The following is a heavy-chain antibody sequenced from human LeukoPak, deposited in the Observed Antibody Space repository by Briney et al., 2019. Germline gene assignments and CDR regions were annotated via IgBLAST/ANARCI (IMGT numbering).Heavy chain of an antibody. D-gene: IGHD6-13*01. J-gene: IGHJ2*01. V-gene: IGHV4-34*01. CDR2: INHSGST. Sequence: SETLSLTCAVYGGSFSGYYWSWIRQPPGKGLEWIGEINHSGSTNYNPALKSRVTISVDTSKNQFSLKLGSVTAADTAVYYCARVLPEGSSWFRYFDLWGRGTLVTVSS. CDR3: ARVLPEGSSWFRYFDL. CDR1: GGSFSGYY.